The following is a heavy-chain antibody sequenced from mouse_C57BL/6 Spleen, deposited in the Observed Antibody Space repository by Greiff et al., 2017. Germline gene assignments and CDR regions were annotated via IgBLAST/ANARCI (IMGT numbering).Heavy chain of an antibody. CDR3: ARSTMITTTCYFDY. V-gene: IGHV1-64*01. J-gene: IGHJ2*01. Sequence: VQLQQSGAELVKPGASVKLSCKASGYTFTSYWMHWVKQRPGQGLEWIGMIHPNSGSTNYNEKFKSKATLTVDKSSSTAYMQLSSLTSEDSAVYYCARSTMITTTCYFDYWGQGTTLTVSS. D-gene: IGHD2-4*01. CDR1: GYTFTSYW. CDR2: IHPNSGST.